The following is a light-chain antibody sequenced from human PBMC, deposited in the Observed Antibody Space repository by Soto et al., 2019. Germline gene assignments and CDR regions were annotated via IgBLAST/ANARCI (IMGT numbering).Light chain of an antibody. J-gene: IGKJ1*01. CDR2: AAS. V-gene: IGKV1-27*01. CDR1: QGIIDY. CDR3: QKYDTAPQT. Sequence: DIQMTQSPSSLSASVGDTVTITCRASQGIIDYLAWYQQRPGKVPKLLIYAASTLQTGVPSRFSGSGAGTDFTLTISSLQPEDVVIYYCQKYDTAPQTFGQGTRVEIK.